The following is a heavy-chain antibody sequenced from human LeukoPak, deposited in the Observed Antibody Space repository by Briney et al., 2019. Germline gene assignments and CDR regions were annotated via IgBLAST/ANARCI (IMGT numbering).Heavy chain of an antibody. D-gene: IGHD6-13*01. CDR2: ISYDGSNK. CDR1: GFTFSSYG. Sequence: GRSLRLSCAASGFTFSSYGMHWVRQAPGKGLEWVAVISYDGSNKYYADSVKGRFTISRDNSKNTLYLQMNSLRAEDTAVYYCAKKFYGQQLLSDYYYMDVWGKGTTVTVSS. J-gene: IGHJ6*03. V-gene: IGHV3-30*18. CDR3: AKKFYGQQLLSDYYYMDV.